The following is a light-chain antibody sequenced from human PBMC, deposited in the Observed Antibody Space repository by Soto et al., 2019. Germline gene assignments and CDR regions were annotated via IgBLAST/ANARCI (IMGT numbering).Light chain of an antibody. CDR1: QGIRND. CDR2: AVS. CDR3: LQHDSYPQT. Sequence: DIQMTQSPSSLSASVGDRVIITCRASQGIRNDLAWYQQKPGKAPKRLIYAVSSLQSGVPSRFRGSGSGTEFTLTISSPQPEDFATYYCLQHDSYPQTFGQGTKVEIK. V-gene: IGKV1-17*01. J-gene: IGKJ1*01.